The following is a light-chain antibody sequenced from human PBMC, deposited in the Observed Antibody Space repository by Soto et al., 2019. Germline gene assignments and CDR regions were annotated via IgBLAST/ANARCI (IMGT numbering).Light chain of an antibody. CDR3: QQYGSSPLT. V-gene: IGKV3-20*01. CDR2: GAS. Sequence: EIVLTQSPGTLSLSPGEGDTLSCRASQSVSRNSLAWYQQKPGQAPRLLIYGASTRATGIPDRVSGSGAGTDFTITINRLEPEDFAVYSCQQYGSSPLTFGGGTKVEIK. CDR1: QSVSRNS. J-gene: IGKJ4*01.